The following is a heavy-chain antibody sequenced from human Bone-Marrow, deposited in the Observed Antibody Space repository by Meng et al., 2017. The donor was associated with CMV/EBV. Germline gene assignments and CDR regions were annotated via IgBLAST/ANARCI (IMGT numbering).Heavy chain of an antibody. J-gene: IGHJ4*02. CDR2: TSSRSSYI. D-gene: IGHD2-2*02. CDR3: ASLGYCSSTSCYTLDY. V-gene: IGHV3-21*01. Sequence: GESLKISCAASGFTFSSYSMNWVRQAPGKGLEWVSSTSSRSSYINYADSVKGRFTISRDNAKNSLYLQMNSLRAEDTAVYYCASLGYCSSTSCYTLDYWGQGTLVTVSS. CDR1: GFTFSSYS.